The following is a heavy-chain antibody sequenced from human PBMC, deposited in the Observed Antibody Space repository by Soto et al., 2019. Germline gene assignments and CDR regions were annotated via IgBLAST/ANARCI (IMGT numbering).Heavy chain of an antibody. Sequence: EVQLVESGGGLVQPGGSLRLSCAASGFTFSSYAMHWVRQAPGKGLEYVSVISGNGDSTDYANSVKGRFTISRDNSKNTLYLQMGSLRAEDMAVYYCARRGYGLYFDYWGQGTLVTVSS. V-gene: IGHV3-64*01. CDR3: ARRGYGLYFDY. CDR1: GFTFSSYA. CDR2: ISGNGDST. D-gene: IGHD3-10*01. J-gene: IGHJ4*02.